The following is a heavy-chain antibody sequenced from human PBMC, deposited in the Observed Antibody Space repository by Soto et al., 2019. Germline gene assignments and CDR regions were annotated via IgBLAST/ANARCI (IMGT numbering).Heavy chain of an antibody. Sequence: PSETLSLTCTVSGGSVSSGSYYWSWIRQPPGKGLEWIGYIYYSGSTNYNPSLKSRVTISVDTSKNQFSLKLSSVTAADTAVYYCARLVRTYYDILTGPRPYYYGMDVWGQGTTVTVSS. D-gene: IGHD3-9*01. CDR1: GGSVSSGSYY. J-gene: IGHJ6*02. V-gene: IGHV4-61*01. CDR3: ARLVRTYYDILTGPRPYYYGMDV. CDR2: IYYSGST.